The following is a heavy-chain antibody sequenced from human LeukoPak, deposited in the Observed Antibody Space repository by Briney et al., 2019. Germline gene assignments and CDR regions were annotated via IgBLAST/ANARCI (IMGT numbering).Heavy chain of an antibody. CDR2: ISGSGGNT. CDR3: AKQLGYCSDGSCYFPY. Sequence: PGGSLRLSCAASGFTFSSYAMSWVRQAPGKGLEWVSAISGSGGNTYYADSVKGRFTISRDNSKSTLCLQMNGLRAEDTAVYYCAKQLGYCSDGSCYFPYWGQGTLVTVSS. D-gene: IGHD2-15*01. V-gene: IGHV3-23*01. J-gene: IGHJ4*02. CDR1: GFTFSSYA.